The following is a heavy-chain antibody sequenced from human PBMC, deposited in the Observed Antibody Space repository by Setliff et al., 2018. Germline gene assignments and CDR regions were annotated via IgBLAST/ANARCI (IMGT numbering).Heavy chain of an antibody. Sequence: PSETLSLTCNVSGASISSGSHYWSWIRQSAGEKPTWIGHVYSTGSTNYNPSLESRVSISVDKPNNQFSLKMTSVTAADTAMYYCVRDRYGRNSDGSGVYNWFDSWGQGILVTVSS. D-gene: IGHD2-15*01. V-gene: IGHV4-61*09. CDR3: VRDRYGRNSDGSGVYNWFDS. CDR2: VYSTGST. J-gene: IGHJ5*01. CDR1: GASISSGSHY.